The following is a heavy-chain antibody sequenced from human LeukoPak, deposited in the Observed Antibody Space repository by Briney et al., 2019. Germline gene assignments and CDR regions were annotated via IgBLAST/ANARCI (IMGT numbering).Heavy chain of an antibody. Sequence: GGSLRLSCAASGFAFSSYSMNWARQAPGKGLERVSSISSSSSYIYYADSVKGRFTISRDNAKNSLYLQMNSLRAEDTAVYYCASSAYDYVWGSYRYYFDYWGQGTLVTVSS. D-gene: IGHD3-16*02. J-gene: IGHJ4*02. CDR1: GFAFSSYS. CDR2: ISSSSSYI. CDR3: ASSAYDYVWGSYRYYFDY. V-gene: IGHV3-21*01.